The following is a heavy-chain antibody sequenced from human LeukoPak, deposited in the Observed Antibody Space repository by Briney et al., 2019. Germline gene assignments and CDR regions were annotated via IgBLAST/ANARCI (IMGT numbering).Heavy chain of an antibody. Sequence: PGGSLRLSCAASGFTFSSYGMHWVRQAPGKGLEWVAFIRYDGSNKYYADSVKGRFTISRDNSKNTLYPQMNSLRAEDTAVYYCAKTDYDFAGVWGQGTMVTVSS. D-gene: IGHD3-3*01. CDR1: GFTFSSYG. CDR3: AKTDYDFAGV. J-gene: IGHJ3*01. CDR2: IRYDGSNK. V-gene: IGHV3-30*02.